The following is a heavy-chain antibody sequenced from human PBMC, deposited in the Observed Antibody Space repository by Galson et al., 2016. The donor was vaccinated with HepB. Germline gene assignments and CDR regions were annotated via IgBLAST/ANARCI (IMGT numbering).Heavy chain of an antibody. CDR3: ARTIWFGNNWFDP. CDR1: GDSVSSNSAA. J-gene: IGHJ5*02. Sequence: CAISGDSVSSNSAAWSWIRQSPSRGLEWLGRTYYRSKWYNDYAVSVKSRITINPDTSKNQFSLQLNSVTPEDTAVYYCARTIWFGNNWFDPWGQGTLVTVSS. V-gene: IGHV6-1*01. CDR2: TYYRSKWYN. D-gene: IGHD3-10*01.